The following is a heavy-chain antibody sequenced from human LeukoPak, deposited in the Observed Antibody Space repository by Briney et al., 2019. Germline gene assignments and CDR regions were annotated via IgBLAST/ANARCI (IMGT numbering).Heavy chain of an antibody. V-gene: IGHV3-21*01. J-gene: IGHJ4*02. D-gene: IGHD4-17*01. Sequence: PGGSLRLSCAASGFTFSSYSMNWIRQAPGKGLEWVSSISSSTRYIYYADSVKGRFTISKDNAKNSLYLQMNSLRAEDTAVYYCARAGGSTVSHSDYWGQGTLVTVS. CDR2: ISSSTRYI. CDR3: ARAGGSTVSHSDY. CDR1: GFTFSSYS.